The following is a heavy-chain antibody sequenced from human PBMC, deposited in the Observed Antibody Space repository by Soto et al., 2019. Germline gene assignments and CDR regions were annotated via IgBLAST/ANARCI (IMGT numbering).Heavy chain of an antibody. J-gene: IGHJ5*02. V-gene: IGHV1-2*02. CDR1: GYTFSNYD. CDR2: INPNSGGT. Sequence: ASVKVSCRASGYTFSNYDINWVRQAPGQGLEWMGWINPNSGGTNYAQKFQVSVTITRDTSISTAYMELSRLRSDDTAVYYCARDYIYCSSTSCYPKRNNWFDPWGQGTLVTVSS. D-gene: IGHD2-2*01. CDR3: ARDYIYCSSTSCYPKRNNWFDP.